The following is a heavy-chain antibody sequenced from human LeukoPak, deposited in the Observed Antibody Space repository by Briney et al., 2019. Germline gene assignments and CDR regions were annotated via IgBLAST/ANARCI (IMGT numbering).Heavy chain of an antibody. Sequence: GGSLRLSCAASGFIVSSYWMAWVRQAPGKWLEWVANIKEDGSEKNYVDAVKGRFTISRDNAKNSLYLQMNSLRAEDTAVYYCARDAGYGYDRFDYWGQGTQVTVSS. CDR3: ARDAGYGYDRFDY. J-gene: IGHJ4*02. V-gene: IGHV3-7*01. D-gene: IGHD5-18*01. CDR2: IKEDGSEK. CDR1: GFIVSSYW.